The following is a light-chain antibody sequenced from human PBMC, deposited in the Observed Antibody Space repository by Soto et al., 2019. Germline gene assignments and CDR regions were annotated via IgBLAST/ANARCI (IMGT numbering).Light chain of an antibody. CDR3: QHRSSWPLT. J-gene: IGKJ4*01. Sequence: EIVLTQSPATLSSFPGDRVTLSCRASQAVNTRLAWYQHKPGQAPRLLIYLTSNRAAGIPARFSGSGSETDFTLTISSLEPEDFAVYYCQHRSSWPLTFGGGTKVDIK. V-gene: IGKV3D-11*01. CDR1: QAVNTR. CDR2: LTS.